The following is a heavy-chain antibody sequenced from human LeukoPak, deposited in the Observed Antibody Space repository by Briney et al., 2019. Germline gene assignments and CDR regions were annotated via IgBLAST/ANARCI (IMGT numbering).Heavy chain of an antibody. CDR2: IYNSGST. D-gene: IGHD4-23*01. Sequence: SETLSLTCTVSGGSISSYYWSWIRQPPGKGLEWIGYIYNSGSTNHNPSLKSRVTISLDTSKNQFSPKLSSVTAADTAVYYCARAPTTVVTPYYFDYWGQGTLVTVSS. CDR3: ARAPTTVVTPYYFDY. J-gene: IGHJ4*02. CDR1: GGSISSYY. V-gene: IGHV4-59*01.